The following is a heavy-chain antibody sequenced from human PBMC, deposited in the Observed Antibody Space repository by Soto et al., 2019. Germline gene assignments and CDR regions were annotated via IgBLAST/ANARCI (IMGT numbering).Heavy chain of an antibody. J-gene: IGHJ4*02. Sequence: AVSVTCVVSGGSSSSGGYSWSWIRQPPGKGLEWIGYIYHSGSTYYNPSLKSRVTISVDRSKNQFSLKLSSVTAADTAVYYCARGGRYYDSRAPFDYWGQGTLVTVSS. CDR2: IYHSGST. D-gene: IGHD3-22*01. CDR1: GGSSSSGGYS. CDR3: ARGGRYYDSRAPFDY. V-gene: IGHV4-30-2*01.